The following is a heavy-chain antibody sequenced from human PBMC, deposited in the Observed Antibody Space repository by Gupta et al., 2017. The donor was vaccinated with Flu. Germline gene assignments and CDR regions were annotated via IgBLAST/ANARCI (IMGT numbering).Heavy chain of an antibody. J-gene: IGHJ4*02. CDR3: ARARGELLGSFHY. V-gene: IGHV3-30*03. CDR1: GFTFSSYG. D-gene: IGHD1-26*01. CDR2: ISYDGSNK. Sequence: QVQLVESGGGVVQPGRSLRLSCAASGFTFSSYGMHWVRQAPGKGLEWVAVISYDGSNKYYADSVKGRFTISRHSSKNTMYLQLESLSAGDTAIYYCARARGELLGSFHYGGQGTLVTVSS.